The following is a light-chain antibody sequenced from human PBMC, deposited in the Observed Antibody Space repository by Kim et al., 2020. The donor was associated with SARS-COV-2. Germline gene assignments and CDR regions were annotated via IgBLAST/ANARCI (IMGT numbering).Light chain of an antibody. CDR2: EVN. CDR3: SSYVGRVV. CDR1: SSDVGVYNY. V-gene: IGLV2-8*01. J-gene: IGLJ2*01. Sequence: SPGQSVTIPCTGTSSDVGVYNYVSWYQQHPGKAPKLLIYEVNKRPSGVPDRFSGSKSGNTASLTVSGLQAEDEADYFCSSYVGRVVFGGGTQLTVL.